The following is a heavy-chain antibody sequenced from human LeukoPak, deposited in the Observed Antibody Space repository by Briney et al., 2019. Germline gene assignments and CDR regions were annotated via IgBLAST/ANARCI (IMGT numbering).Heavy chain of an antibody. CDR1: GGSITSNSYY. Sequence: SETPSLTCTVSGGSITSNSYYWGWIRQPPGKGLEWIGSITYSGSTYYNPSLKRRVTISIDTSKNQFSLKLSSVTAADTAVYYCARERREQLLPPYTRSVTYFDYWGQGTLVTVSS. CDR3: ARERREQLLPPYTRSVTYFDY. D-gene: IGHD2-2*01. J-gene: IGHJ4*02. V-gene: IGHV4-39*07. CDR2: ITYSGST.